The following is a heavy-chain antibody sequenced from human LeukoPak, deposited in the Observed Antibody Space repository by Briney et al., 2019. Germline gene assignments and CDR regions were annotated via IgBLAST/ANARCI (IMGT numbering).Heavy chain of an antibody. V-gene: IGHV1-46*01. CDR2: INPSGGST. J-gene: IGHJ2*01. Sequence: ASVKVSCKASGYTFTCYYMHWVRQAPGQGLEWMGIINPSGGSTSYAEKLQGRVTMTRDTSTSTVYMELSSLRSEDTAVYYCARDRRWAVTARRYFDFWGRGTLVTVSS. D-gene: IGHD2-21*02. CDR1: GYTFTCYY. CDR3: ARDRRWAVTARRYFDF.